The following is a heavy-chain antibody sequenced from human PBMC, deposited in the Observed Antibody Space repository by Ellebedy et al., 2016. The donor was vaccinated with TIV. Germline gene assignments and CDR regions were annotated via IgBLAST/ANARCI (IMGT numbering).Heavy chain of an antibody. Sequence: MPSETLSLTCAVSGGSVSSGGYSWTWMRQAPGKGLEWIGYIYHGGGTYFNPSLNSRVSISVDSSKNQFSLKLTSVTAADTAIYYCASAVLSNYYYYGMDVWGQGTTVIVS. CDR2: IYHGGGT. V-gene: IGHV4-30-2*01. J-gene: IGHJ6*02. CDR1: GGSVSSGGYS. CDR3: ASAVLSNYYYYGMDV. D-gene: IGHD3-16*01.